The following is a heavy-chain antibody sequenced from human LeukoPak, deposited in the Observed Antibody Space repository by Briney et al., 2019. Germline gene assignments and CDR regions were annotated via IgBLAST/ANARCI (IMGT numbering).Heavy chain of an antibody. V-gene: IGHV4-4*07. CDR3: ARVYYDFWSGYYRGSYFDY. D-gene: IGHD3-3*01. CDR1: GGSISSYY. Sequence: SETLSLTCTVSGGSISSYYWSWIRQPAGKGLEWIGRIYTSGSTNYNPSLKSRVTMSVDTSKNQFSLKLSSVTAADTAVYYCARVYYDFWSGYYRGSYFDYWGQGTLVTVSS. CDR2: IYTSGST. J-gene: IGHJ4*02.